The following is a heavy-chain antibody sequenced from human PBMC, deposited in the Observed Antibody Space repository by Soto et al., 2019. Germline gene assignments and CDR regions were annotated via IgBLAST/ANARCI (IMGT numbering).Heavy chain of an antibody. CDR1: GGSVNSGNYY. J-gene: IGHJ3*02. CDR2: MSHSGGT. D-gene: IGHD1-1*01. CDR3: ARVERGTATTVVDAFDI. Sequence: QVQLQQWGAGLLKPSETLSLTCAVYGGSVNSGNYYWSWIRQPPGKGLEWIGEMSHSGGTHFNPSLKSRVTISVDTSNNQFSLKMSSVTAADTALYYCARVERGTATTVVDAFDIWGPGTLVTVSS. V-gene: IGHV4-34*01.